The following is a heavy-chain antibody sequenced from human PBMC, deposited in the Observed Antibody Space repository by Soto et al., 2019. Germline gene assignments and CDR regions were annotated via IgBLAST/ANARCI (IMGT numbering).Heavy chain of an antibody. D-gene: IGHD3-3*01. J-gene: IGHJ4*02. CDR2: ISYDGSNK. Sequence: GGSLRLSCAASGFTFSSYGMHWVRQAPGKGLEWVAVISYDGSNKYYADSVKGRFTISRDNSKNTLYLQMNSLRAEDTAVYYCAKDHKNDFWSGFFDCSGQGTLVTFSS. CDR1: GFTFSSYG. CDR3: AKDHKNDFWSGFFDC. V-gene: IGHV3-30*18.